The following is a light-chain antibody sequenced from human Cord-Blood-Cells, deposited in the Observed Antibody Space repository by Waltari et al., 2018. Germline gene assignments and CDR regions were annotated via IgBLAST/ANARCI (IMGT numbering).Light chain of an antibody. Sequence: DIQMNQSPSSLSASVGDRVTITCQASQDISNYLNWYQQKPGKAPKLLIYDAANLEKELPSMFSGSGSGTDFTFTIRSLQPEDIATYYCQHYDNLLMYTGGQGIKLEIK. CDR2: DAA. CDR3: QHYDNLLMYT. J-gene: IGKJ2*01. V-gene: IGKV1-33*01. CDR1: QDISNY.